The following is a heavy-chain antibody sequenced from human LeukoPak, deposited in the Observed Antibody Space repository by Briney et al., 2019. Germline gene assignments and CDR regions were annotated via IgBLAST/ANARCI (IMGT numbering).Heavy chain of an antibody. CDR1: GYTFTTYY. Sequence: ASVKVSCKASGYTFTTYYMHWVRQAPGQGLEWVGIINPSGGTTNYAQKFQGRVTMTRDTSTTTVYMELSSLRSEDTAVYYCARGRPGSGWSFDYWGQGTLVTVSS. J-gene: IGHJ4*02. V-gene: IGHV1-46*01. CDR2: INPSGGTT. D-gene: IGHD6-19*01. CDR3: ARGRPGSGWSFDY.